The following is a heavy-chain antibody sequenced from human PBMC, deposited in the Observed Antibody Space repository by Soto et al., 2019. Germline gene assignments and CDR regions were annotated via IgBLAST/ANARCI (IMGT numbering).Heavy chain of an antibody. V-gene: IGHV1-18*01. J-gene: IGHJ4*02. CDR1: GYTFTSYG. D-gene: IGHD3-10*01. CDR3: ARETGLLWFGEPTSADY. CDR2: ISAYNGNT. Sequence: ASVKVSCKASGYTFTSYGISWVRQAPGQGLEWMGWISAYNGNTNYAQKLQGRVTMTTDTSTSTAYMELRSLRSDDTAVYYCARETGLLWFGEPTSADYWGQGTLVTVSS.